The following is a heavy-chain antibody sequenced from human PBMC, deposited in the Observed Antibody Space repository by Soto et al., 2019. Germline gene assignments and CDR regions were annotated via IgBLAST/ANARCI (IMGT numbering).Heavy chain of an antibody. J-gene: IGHJ6*03. CDR1: GFTFSSYS. Sequence: GGSLRLSCAASGFTFSSYSMNWVRQAPGKGLEWVSSISSSSSYIYYADSVKGRFTISRDNAKNSLYLQMNSLRAEDTAVYYCARSQASWGTKGYYYYYYMDVWGKGTTVTVSS. CDR3: ARSQASWGTKGYYYYYYMDV. V-gene: IGHV3-21*01. D-gene: IGHD2-2*01. CDR2: ISSSSSYI.